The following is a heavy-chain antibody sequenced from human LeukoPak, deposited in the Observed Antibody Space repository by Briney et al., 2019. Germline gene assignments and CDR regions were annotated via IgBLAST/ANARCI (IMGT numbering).Heavy chain of an antibody. CDR1: GYTLTELS. D-gene: IGHD6-19*01. Sequence: ASVKVSCKVSGYTLTELSMHWVRQAPGKGLEWMGGFDPEDGETIYAQKLQGRVTMTTDTSTSTAYMELRSLRSDDTAVYYCARCVVAGTLYGFDPWGQGTLVTVSS. V-gene: IGHV1-24*01. CDR3: ARCVVAGTLYGFDP. J-gene: IGHJ5*02. CDR2: FDPEDGET.